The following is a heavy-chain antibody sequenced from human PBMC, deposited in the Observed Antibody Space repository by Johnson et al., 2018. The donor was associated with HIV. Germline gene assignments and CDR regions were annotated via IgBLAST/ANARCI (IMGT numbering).Heavy chain of an antibody. Sequence: VQLVESGGGLVQPGGSLRLSCAASGFTFSSYWMSWVRQAPGKGLEWVANIKQDGSEKYYVDSVKGRFTISRDNATNSLYLQMNSLRAEETAVYYCARALTTDALEIWGQGTMVTVTS. CDR2: IKQDGSEK. CDR3: ARALTTDALEI. J-gene: IGHJ3*02. V-gene: IGHV3-7*02. D-gene: IGHD4-17*01. CDR1: GFTFSSYW.